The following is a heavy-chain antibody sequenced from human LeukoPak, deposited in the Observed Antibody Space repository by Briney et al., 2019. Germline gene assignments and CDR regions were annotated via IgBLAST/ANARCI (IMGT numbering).Heavy chain of an antibody. CDR3: ARAAEYYYDSSGYSGFDFDY. CDR1: GGTFSSYA. V-gene: IGHV1-69*05. J-gene: IGHJ4*02. CDR2: IIPIFVTA. Sequence: SVKVSCKASGGTFSSYAISWVRQAPGQGLEWMGRIIPIFVTANYAQKFQGRVTITTDESTSTAYMELSSLRSEDTAVYYCARAAEYYYDSSGYSGFDFDYWGQGTLVTVSS. D-gene: IGHD3-22*01.